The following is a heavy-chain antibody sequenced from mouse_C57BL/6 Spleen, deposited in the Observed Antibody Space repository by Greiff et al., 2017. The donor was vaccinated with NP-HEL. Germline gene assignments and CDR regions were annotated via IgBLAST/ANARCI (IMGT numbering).Heavy chain of an antibody. V-gene: IGHV3-5*01. CDR3: AREHGSSPWWDFDV. J-gene: IGHJ1*03. Sequence: EVKLQESGPGLVKPSQTVFLTCTVTGISITTGNYRWSWIRPFPGNKLEWIGYIYYSGTITYNPSLTSRTTITRDTPKNQFFLEMNSLTAEDTATYYCAREHGSSPWWDFDVWGTGTTVTVSS. D-gene: IGHD1-1*01. CDR1: GISITTGNYR. CDR2: IYYSGTI.